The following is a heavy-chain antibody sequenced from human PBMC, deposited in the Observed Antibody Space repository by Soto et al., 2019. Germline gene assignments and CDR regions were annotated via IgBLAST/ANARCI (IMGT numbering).Heavy chain of an antibody. D-gene: IGHD6-6*01. J-gene: IGHJ5*02. Sequence: PGGSLRRSCAASGFTFSRYAMSWVRQAPGKGLEWVSAISGSGGSTYYADSVKGRFTISRDNSKNTLYLQMNSLRAEDTAVYYCAKKEYSRLMHTRAKNWFDPWGQGTLVTVSS. CDR3: AKKEYSRLMHTRAKNWFDP. CDR2: ISGSGGST. CDR1: GFTFSRYA. V-gene: IGHV3-23*01.